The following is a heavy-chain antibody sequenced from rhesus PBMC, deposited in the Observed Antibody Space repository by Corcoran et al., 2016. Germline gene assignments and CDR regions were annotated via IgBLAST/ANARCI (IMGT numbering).Heavy chain of an antibody. D-gene: IGHD5-24*01. J-gene: IGHJ4*01. Sequence: EVQLVESGGGLVQPGGSLRLSGAASGFTCGSYDMRWVRQARCKGLGWVSAISKPGKTVYYADSVKSRFTVSRDNAKDSLSLQMNSLTTEDTAVYYCTRERAGTVISAGLDYWGQGVLVTVSS. CDR2: ISKPGKTV. CDR1: GFTCGSYD. CDR3: TRERAGTVISAGLDY. V-gene: IGHV3S4*01.